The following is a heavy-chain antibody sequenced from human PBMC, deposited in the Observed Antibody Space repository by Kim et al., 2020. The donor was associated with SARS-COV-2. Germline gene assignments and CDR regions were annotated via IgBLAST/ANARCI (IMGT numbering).Heavy chain of an antibody. CDR3: ARDLGEYYYDSSGYFDRNDY. CDR1: GGSISSGSYY. CDR2: IYTSGST. V-gene: IGHV4-61*02. J-gene: IGHJ4*02. D-gene: IGHD3-22*01. Sequence: SQTLSLTCTVSGGSISSGSYYWSWIRQPAGKGLEWIGRIYTSGSTNYNPSLKSRVTISVDTSKNQFSLKLSSVTAADTAVYYCARDLGEYYYDSSGYFDRNDYWGQGTLVTVSS.